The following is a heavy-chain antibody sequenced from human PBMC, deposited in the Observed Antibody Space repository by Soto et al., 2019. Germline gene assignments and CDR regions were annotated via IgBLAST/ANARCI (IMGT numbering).Heavy chain of an antibody. J-gene: IGHJ6*02. Sequence: TGGSLRLSCAASGFSFSSYAMSRVRQATGKGLEWVSAISGSGGSTYYADSVKGRFTISRDNSKNTLYLQMNSLRAEDTAVYYCAKHAKTGCSSPQNGMDVWGQGTTVTVSS. CDR1: GFSFSSYA. CDR2: ISGSGGST. CDR3: AKHAKTGCSSPQNGMDV. D-gene: IGHD6-13*01. V-gene: IGHV3-23*01.